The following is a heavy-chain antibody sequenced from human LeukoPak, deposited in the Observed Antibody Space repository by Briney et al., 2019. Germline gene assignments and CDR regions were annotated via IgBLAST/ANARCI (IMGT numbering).Heavy chain of an antibody. V-gene: IGHV4-39*07. Sequence: SETLSLTCTVSGGSISSSSYYWGWIRQPPGKGLEWIGSIYYSGSTYHNPSLKSRVTISVDTSKNQFSLKLSSVTAADTAVYYCARDGLMTTVTIGDYWGQGTLVTVSS. CDR3: ARDGLMTTVTIGDY. D-gene: IGHD4-17*01. CDR2: IYYSGST. CDR1: GGSISSSSYY. J-gene: IGHJ4*02.